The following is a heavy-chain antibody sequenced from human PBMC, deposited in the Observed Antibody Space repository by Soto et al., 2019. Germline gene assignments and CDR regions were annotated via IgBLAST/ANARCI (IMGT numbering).Heavy chain of an antibody. CDR2: ISYDGSNK. Sequence: GGSLRLSCAASGFTFSSYGMHWVRQAPGKGLEWVAVISYDGSNKYYADSVKGRFTISRDNSKNALYLQMNSLGAEDTAVYYCAKEESRYSTPDIVVVVAATYPSYYYYGMDVWGQGTTVTVSS. D-gene: IGHD2-15*01. V-gene: IGHV3-30*18. J-gene: IGHJ6*02. CDR3: AKEESRYSTPDIVVVVAATYPSYYYYGMDV. CDR1: GFTFSSYG.